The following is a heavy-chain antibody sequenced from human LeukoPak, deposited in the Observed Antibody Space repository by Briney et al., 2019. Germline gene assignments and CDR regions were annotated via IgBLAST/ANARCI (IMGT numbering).Heavy chain of an antibody. D-gene: IGHD6-13*01. CDR1: GGSISSGGYY. CDR3: AREYSSSWKGPFDY. Sequence: SETLSLTCTVSGGSISSGGYYWSWIRQHPGKGLEWIGYIYYSGSTYYNPSLKSRVTISVDTSKNQFSLKLSSVTAADTAVYYCAREYSSSWKGPFDYWGQGTLVTVSS. V-gene: IGHV4-31*03. J-gene: IGHJ4*02. CDR2: IYYSGST.